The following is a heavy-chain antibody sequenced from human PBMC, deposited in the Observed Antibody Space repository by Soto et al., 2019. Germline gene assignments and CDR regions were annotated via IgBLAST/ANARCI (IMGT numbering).Heavy chain of an antibody. CDR3: TKDTSGGRDS. D-gene: IGHD2-15*01. J-gene: IGHJ4*02. CDR1: GIDLSIYW. Sequence: EAQLVESGGGLVQPGGSLRLSCTGSGIDLSIYWMHWVRQAPGKGLVWVSRINPESTTISYADSVKGRFTISRDNAENTLFLHMNSLSAEDTGVYYCTKDTSGGRDSWGQGTLVTVSS. CDR2: INPESTTI. V-gene: IGHV3-74*01.